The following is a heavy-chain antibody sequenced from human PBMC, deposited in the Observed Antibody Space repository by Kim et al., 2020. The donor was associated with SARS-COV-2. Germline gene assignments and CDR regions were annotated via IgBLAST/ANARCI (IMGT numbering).Heavy chain of an antibody. D-gene: IGHD6-6*01. V-gene: IGHV1-46*01. J-gene: IGHJ4*02. CDR3: AREKEDSSSSDLGY. Sequence: AQKLQGRVTMTRDTSTSTVYMELTSLRSEDTAVYYCAREKEDSSSSDLGYWGQGTLVTVSS.